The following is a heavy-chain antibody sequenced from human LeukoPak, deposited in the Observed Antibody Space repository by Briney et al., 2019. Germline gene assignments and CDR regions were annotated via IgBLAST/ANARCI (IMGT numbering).Heavy chain of an antibody. D-gene: IGHD2-15*01. CDR3: ARAREVCSGGSCYSRLFDY. Sequence: PSETLSLTCTVSGGSISSSFWSWIRQPPGEGLEWIGYIHHSGSTNYNPSLKSRVTTSVDTSKNQFSLNLSSVTAADTAVYYCARAREVCSGGSCYSRLFDYWGQGTLVTVSS. V-gene: IGHV4-59*01. J-gene: IGHJ4*02. CDR1: GGSISSSF. CDR2: IHHSGST.